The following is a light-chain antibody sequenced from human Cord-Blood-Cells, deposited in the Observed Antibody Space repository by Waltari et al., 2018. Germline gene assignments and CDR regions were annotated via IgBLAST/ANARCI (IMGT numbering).Light chain of an antibody. CDR3: CSYAGSSTFLV. CDR1: SSDVGSYNL. V-gene: IGLV2-23*03. J-gene: IGLJ2*01. Sequence: QSALTQPASVSGSPGQSITISCTGTSSDVGSYNLVSWYQQHPGKAPKLMIYEGSKRPSGVSNRFSGSKSANTASLTISGLQAEDEADYYCCSYAGSSTFLVFGGGTKLTVL. CDR2: EGS.